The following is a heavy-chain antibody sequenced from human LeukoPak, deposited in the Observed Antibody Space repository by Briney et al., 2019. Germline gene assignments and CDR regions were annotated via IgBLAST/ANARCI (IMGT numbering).Heavy chain of an antibody. CDR1: GFTFGSYS. Sequence: PGGSLRLSCVTSGFTFGSYSMNWVRQAPGKGLEWVSSISSSGSTIYYADSVKGRFTISRDNAKNSLYLQMNSLRVEDTAVYYCARETYYGAYYFDHWGQGTLVTASS. V-gene: IGHV3-48*04. J-gene: IGHJ4*02. CDR2: ISSSGSTI. CDR3: ARETYYGAYYFDH. D-gene: IGHD1-26*01.